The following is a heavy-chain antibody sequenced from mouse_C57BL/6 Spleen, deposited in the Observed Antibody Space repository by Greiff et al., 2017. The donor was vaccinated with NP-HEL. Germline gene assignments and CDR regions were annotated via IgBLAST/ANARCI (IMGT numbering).Heavy chain of an antibody. CDR2: INPGSGGT. Sequence: VQLVESGAELVRPGTSVKVSCKASGYAFTNYLIEWVKQRPGQGLEWIGVINPGSGGTNYNEKFKGKATLTADKSSSTAYMQLSSLTSEDSAVYFCARDSRYFDVWGTGTTVTVSS. V-gene: IGHV1-54*01. CDR3: ARDSRYFDV. CDR1: GYAFTNYL. J-gene: IGHJ1*03.